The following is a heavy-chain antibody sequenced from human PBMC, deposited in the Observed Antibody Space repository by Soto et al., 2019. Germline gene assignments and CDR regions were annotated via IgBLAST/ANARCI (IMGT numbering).Heavy chain of an antibody. CDR3: STQTISYTWGV. CDR2: LSRGDER. CDR1: GAPITTTKW. D-gene: IGHD3-16*01. Sequence: QVQLQESGPGLVKPSETLSLTCTVSGAPITTTKWWAWVRLPPGKGLEWIGELSRGDERSSNPSLEGRFTMSLHTSSNHFSLKLTSVTAADTAIYYCSTQTISYTWGVWGRGTSVTVSS. J-gene: IGHJ6*02. V-gene: IGHV4-4*02.